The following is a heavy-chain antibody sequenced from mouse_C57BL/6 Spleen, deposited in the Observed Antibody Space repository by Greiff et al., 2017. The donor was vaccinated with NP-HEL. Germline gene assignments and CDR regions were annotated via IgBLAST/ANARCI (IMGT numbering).Heavy chain of an antibody. J-gene: IGHJ3*01. CDR3: ARALNWDGAWFAY. CDR2: IYPGAGDT. V-gene: IGHV1-82*01. Sequence: QVQLQQSGPELVKPGASVKISCTASGYAFSSSWLNWVQQRPGKGLEWIGRIYPGAGDTNYNGKFKGKATLTAANSSSTAYMQLSSLTSEDSAVYFCARALNWDGAWFAYWGQGTLVTVAA. D-gene: IGHD4-1*02. CDR1: GYAFSSSW.